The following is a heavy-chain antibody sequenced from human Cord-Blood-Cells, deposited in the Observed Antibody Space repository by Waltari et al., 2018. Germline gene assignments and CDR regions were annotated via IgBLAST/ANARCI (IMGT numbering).Heavy chain of an antibody. CDR1: GYTFTGSY. J-gene: IGHJ4*02. CDR3: AVGIFGVVIDY. CDR2: INPNSGGT. Sequence: QVQLVQSGAEVKKPGASVKDSCKASGYTFTGSYMQWERQAPGQGLEWMGWINPNSGGTNYAQKFQVWVTMTRDTSISTAYMELSRLRSDDTAVYYCAVGIFGVVIDYWGQGTLVTVSS. V-gene: IGHV1-2*04. D-gene: IGHD3-3*01.